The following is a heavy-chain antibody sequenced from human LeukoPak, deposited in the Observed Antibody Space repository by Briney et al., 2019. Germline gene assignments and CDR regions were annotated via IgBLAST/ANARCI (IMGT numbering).Heavy chain of an antibody. J-gene: IGHJ4*02. CDR3: AKAYSSGWSPFDY. D-gene: IGHD6-19*01. Sequence: GGSLTLSCAASGFTFSSYAMTWVRQAPGKGLEWVSGISGSGGNTNYADSVKGRFTISRDNSKNTLYVQMNSLRAEDTAVYYCAKAYSSGWSPFDYWGQGSLVTVSS. CDR2: ISGSGGNT. CDR1: GFTFSSYA. V-gene: IGHV3-23*01.